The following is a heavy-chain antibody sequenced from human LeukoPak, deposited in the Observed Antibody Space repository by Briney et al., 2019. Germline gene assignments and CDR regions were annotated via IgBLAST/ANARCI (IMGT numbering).Heavy chain of an antibody. D-gene: IGHD3-22*01. CDR3: ARLTYSYYYDSSGYGNWFDP. J-gene: IGHJ5*02. CDR1: GGSISSYY. Sequence: PSETLSLTCTVSGGSISSYYWSWIRQPPGKGLEWIGYIYYSGSTNYNPSLKSRVTISVDTSKNQFSLKLSSVTAADTAVYYCARLTYSYYYDSSGYGNWFDPWGQGTLVTVSS. CDR2: IYYSGST. V-gene: IGHV4-59*08.